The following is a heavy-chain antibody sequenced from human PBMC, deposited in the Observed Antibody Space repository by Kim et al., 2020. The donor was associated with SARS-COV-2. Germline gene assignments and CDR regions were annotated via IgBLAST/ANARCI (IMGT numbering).Heavy chain of an antibody. CDR3: ARVAPYCSSTSCYDGNNWFDP. CDR2: IFPIFGTA. J-gene: IGHJ5*02. V-gene: IGHV1-69*13. D-gene: IGHD2-2*01. Sequence: SVKVSCKASGGTFSSYAISWVRQAPGQGLEWMGGIFPIFGTANYAQKFQDRVTITADESTSTAYMELSSLRSEDTAVYYCARVAPYCSSTSCYDGNNWFDPWGQVTLVTVPA. CDR1: GGTFSSYA.